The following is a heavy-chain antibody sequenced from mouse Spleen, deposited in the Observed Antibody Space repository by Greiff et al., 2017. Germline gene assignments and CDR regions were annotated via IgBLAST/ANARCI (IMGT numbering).Heavy chain of an antibody. CDR3: AREYSNYPYYYAIDY. CDR1: GYTFTSYW. CDR2: IHPNSGST. J-gene: IGHJ4*01. Sequence: QVHLQQPGAELVQPGASVKLSCKASGYTFTSYWMHWVKQSPGQGLEWIGMIHPNSGSTNYNETFKSKATLTVDKSSSTPYMQLSSLTSEDSAVYDCAREYSNYPYYYAIDYWGQGTSGTVSS. V-gene: IGHV1-64*01. D-gene: IGHD2-5*01.